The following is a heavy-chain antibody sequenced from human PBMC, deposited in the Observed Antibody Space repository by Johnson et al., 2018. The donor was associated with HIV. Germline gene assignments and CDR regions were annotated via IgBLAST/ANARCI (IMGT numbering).Heavy chain of an antibody. CDR1: GFTFSRYW. D-gene: IGHD6-19*01. Sequence: VQLVESGGGPVQSGGSLRLSCAASGFTFSRYWMSWVRQAPGKGLEWVANIKQDGSEKYYVDSVKGRFTISRDNAKNTLYLQMNSLRAEDTAFYYCAKDMAYSSGWSDAFDIWGQGTIVSVSS. J-gene: IGHJ3*02. V-gene: IGHV3-7*04. CDR3: AKDMAYSSGWSDAFDI. CDR2: IKQDGSEK.